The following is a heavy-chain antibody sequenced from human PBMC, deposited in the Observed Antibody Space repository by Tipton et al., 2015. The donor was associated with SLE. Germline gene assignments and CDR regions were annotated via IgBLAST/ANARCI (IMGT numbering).Heavy chain of an antibody. CDR3: ARPEYSSTWNDALDI. CDR1: GFTFSIYS. CDR2: ISSSGYM. Sequence: QLVQSGGGLVKPGGSLRLSCAASGFTFSIYSMNWVRQAPGKGLEWVSSISSSGYMYYADSVKGRFTISRDNAKNSLYLQMNSLRAEDTGVYYCARPEYSSTWNDALDIWGQGTMVTVSS. J-gene: IGHJ3*02. V-gene: IGHV3-21*01. D-gene: IGHD6-13*01.